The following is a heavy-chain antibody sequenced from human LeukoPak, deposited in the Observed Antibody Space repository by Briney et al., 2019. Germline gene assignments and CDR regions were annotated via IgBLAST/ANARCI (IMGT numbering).Heavy chain of an antibody. D-gene: IGHD1-26*01. J-gene: IGHJ4*02. CDR3: ARSQWELGVYFDY. CDR2: ITPSDAST. Sequence: GASVKVSCKASGYTFTNYYMHWVRQAPGQGLEWMALITPSDASTTYAQKFQGRVTMTRDMSTSTVYMELSSLRSDDTAIYCCARSQWELGVYFDYWGQGTLVTVSS. CDR1: GYTFTNYY. V-gene: IGHV1-46*01.